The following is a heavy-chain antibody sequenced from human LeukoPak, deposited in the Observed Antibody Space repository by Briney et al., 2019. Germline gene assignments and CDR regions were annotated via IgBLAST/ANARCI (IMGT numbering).Heavy chain of an antibody. CDR3: AREPDNWFDP. V-gene: IGHV3-7*01. J-gene: IGHJ5*02. Sequence: GGSLRLSCAASGLTFSSNWMTWVRQAPGKGLEWVANIKQDGSEKFYVDSVKGRFTISRDNAKNALYLQMNSLRAEDTAVYYCAREPDNWFDPWGQGTLVTVSS. CDR1: GLTFSSNW. CDR2: IKQDGSEK.